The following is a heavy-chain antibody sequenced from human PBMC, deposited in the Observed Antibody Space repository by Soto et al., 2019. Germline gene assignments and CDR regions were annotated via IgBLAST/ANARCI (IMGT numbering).Heavy chain of an antibody. CDR2: ISSSSSTI. J-gene: IGHJ3*02. D-gene: IGHD4-17*01. CDR1: GFTFSSYS. V-gene: IGHV3-48*01. Sequence: GSLRLSCAASGFTFSSYSMNWVRQAPGKGLEWVSYISSSSSTIYYADSVKGRFTISRDNAKNSLYLQMNSLRAEDTAVYYCARCYGDYAAFDIWGQGTMVTVSS. CDR3: ARCYGDYAAFDI.